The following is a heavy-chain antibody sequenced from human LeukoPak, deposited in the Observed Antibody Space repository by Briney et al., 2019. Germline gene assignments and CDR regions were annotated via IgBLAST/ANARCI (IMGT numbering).Heavy chain of an antibody. V-gene: IGHV3-23*01. Sequence: GGSLRLSCEVSGFTFSSYAMSWVRQAPGKGLEWVSGISGSGGSTYYADSVKGRFTISRDNSKNTLYLQMKSLRAEDTAVYYCARTDETAPAEDFQHWGQGTLVTVSS. J-gene: IGHJ1*01. CDR3: ARTDETAPAEDFQH. CDR2: ISGSGGST. CDR1: GFTFSSYA. D-gene: IGHD2-21*02.